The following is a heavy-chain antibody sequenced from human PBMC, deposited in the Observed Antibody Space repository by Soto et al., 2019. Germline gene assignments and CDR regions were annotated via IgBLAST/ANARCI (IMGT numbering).Heavy chain of an antibody. D-gene: IGHD2-15*01. Sequence: PGGSLRLSCAASGFTFSSYSMNWVRQAPGKGLEWVSSISSSSSYIYYADSVKGRFTISRDNAKNSLYLQMNSLRAEDTAVYYCARERYCSGGSCYSDVRWFAPWGQGTLVTVSS. CDR3: ARERYCSGGSCYSDVRWFAP. CDR1: GFTFSSYS. J-gene: IGHJ5*02. V-gene: IGHV3-21*01. CDR2: ISSSSSYI.